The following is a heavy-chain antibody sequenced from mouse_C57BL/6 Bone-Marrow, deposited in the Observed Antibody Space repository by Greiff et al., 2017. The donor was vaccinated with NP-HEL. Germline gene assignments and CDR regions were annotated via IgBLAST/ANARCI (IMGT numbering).Heavy chain of an antibody. V-gene: IGHV7-3*01. CDR2: IRNKANGYTT. J-gene: IGHJ2*01. Sequence: EVKLVESGGGLVQPGGSLSLSCAASGFTFTDYYMSWVRQPPVKALEWLGFIRNKANGYTTEYSASVKGRFTISRDTSQSILYLQMNALGADDSATSYCARYRTVCVDYRGQGTTLTVAS. CDR3: ARYRTVCVDY. CDR1: GFTFTDYY. D-gene: IGHD4-1*01.